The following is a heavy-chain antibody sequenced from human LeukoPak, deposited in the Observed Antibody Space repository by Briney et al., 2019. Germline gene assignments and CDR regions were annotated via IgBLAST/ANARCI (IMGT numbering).Heavy chain of an antibody. V-gene: IGHV4-34*01. Sequence: PSETLSLTCAVFGGSFSVYYWSWIRQPPGKGLEWIGRVNHGGSTNYNPSLKSRVTISVGTSKNQFSLKLRSVTAADTAVYYCARSEAPTVRGVIMVNWVDPWGQGTLVTVSS. CDR1: GGSFSVYY. CDR3: ARSEAPTVRGVIMVNWVDP. D-gene: IGHD3-10*01. CDR2: VNHGGST. J-gene: IGHJ5*02.